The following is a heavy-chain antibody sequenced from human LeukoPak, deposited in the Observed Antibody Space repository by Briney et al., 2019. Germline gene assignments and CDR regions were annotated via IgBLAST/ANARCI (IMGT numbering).Heavy chain of an antibody. CDR3: AREEWIQLWSNPNWFDP. D-gene: IGHD5-18*01. V-gene: IGHV4-39*07. J-gene: IGHJ5*02. CDR1: GGSISSSSYY. CDR2: IYHSGST. Sequence: SETLSLTCTVSGGSISSSSYYWGWIRQPPGKGLEWIGSIYHSGSTYYNPSLKSRVTISVDTSKNQFSLKLSSVTAADTAVYYCAREEWIQLWSNPNWFDPWGQGTLVTVSS.